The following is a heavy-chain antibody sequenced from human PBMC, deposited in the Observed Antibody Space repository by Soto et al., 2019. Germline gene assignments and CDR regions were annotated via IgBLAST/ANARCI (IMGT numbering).Heavy chain of an antibody. Sequence: PSETLSLTCTVSGGSISSSSYYWGWIRQPPGKGLEWIGSIYYSGSTYYNPSLKSRVTISVDTSKNQFSLKLSSVTAADTAVYYCARLDFWSGYTPLKYYYMDVWGEGTTVTVSS. V-gene: IGHV4-39*01. J-gene: IGHJ6*03. D-gene: IGHD3-3*01. CDR2: IYYSGST. CDR1: GGSISSSSYY. CDR3: ARLDFWSGYTPLKYYYMDV.